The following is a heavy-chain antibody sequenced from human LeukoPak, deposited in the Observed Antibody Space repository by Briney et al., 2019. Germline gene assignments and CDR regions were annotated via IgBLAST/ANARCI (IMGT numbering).Heavy chain of an antibody. CDR3: ARDERSRYYYMDV. CDR1: GGSISSYY. Sequence: PSETPSLTCTVSGGSISSYYWSWIRQPPGQGLEWIGYIYYSGSTKYNPSLKSRVTISVDTSKNQFSLKLSSVTAADTAVYYCARDERSRYYYMDVWGKGTTVTVSS. V-gene: IGHV4-59*01. CDR2: IYYSGST. J-gene: IGHJ6*03.